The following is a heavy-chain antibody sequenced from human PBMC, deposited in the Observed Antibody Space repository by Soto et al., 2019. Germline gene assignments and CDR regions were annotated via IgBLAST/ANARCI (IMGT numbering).Heavy chain of an antibody. CDR1: GGTFSSDA. D-gene: IGHD6-6*01. V-gene: IGHV1-69*12. J-gene: IGHJ6*02. CDR3: ARGAGTEAGRMDYYYGLDV. CDR2: IIPMFETA. Sequence: QVQLEQSGAEVRKAGSSVKVSCKASGGTFSSDAISWVRQAPGEGLEWMGGIIPMFETANYAQKFQGRVTITADETTCIAYIELTSLTFEATAVYLCARGAGTEAGRMDYYYGLDVWGQATTATVSS.